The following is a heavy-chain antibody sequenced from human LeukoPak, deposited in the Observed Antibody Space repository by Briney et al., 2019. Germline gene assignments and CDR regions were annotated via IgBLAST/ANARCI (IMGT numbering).Heavy chain of an antibody. V-gene: IGHV4-39*01. Sequence: SETLTLTCTVSGDSVTTTNFYWGWIRQAPGKGLEWIGSLYYGVNTYYKPSLKSRVTISVDTSLNQFSLILTSVTAADTGVYYCARLRVQQLASSYYMDVWGKGTTVTVSS. CDR2: LYYGVNT. D-gene: IGHD6-13*01. J-gene: IGHJ6*03. CDR1: GDSVTTTNFY. CDR3: ARLRVQQLASSYYMDV.